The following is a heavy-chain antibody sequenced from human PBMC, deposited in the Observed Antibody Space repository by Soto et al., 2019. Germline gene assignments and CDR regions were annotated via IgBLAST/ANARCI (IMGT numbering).Heavy chain of an antibody. J-gene: IGHJ4*02. CDR3: ARATRAYDS. D-gene: IGHD5-12*01. CDR1: GFTFSSYA. V-gene: IGHV3-30-3*01. CDR2: ISYDGSNK. Sequence: QVQLVESGGGVVQPGRSLRLSCAASGFTFSSYAIHWVRQAPGKGLEWVAVISYDGSNKYYADSVKGRFTISRDNSKNTMYVQMNSLRAEDTAVYYCARATRAYDSWGQGTLVTVSA.